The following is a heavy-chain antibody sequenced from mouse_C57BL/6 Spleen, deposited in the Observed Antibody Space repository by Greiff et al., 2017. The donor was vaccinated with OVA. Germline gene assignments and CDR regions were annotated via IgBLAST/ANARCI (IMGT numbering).Heavy chain of an antibody. J-gene: IGHJ2*01. V-gene: IGHV14-4*01. D-gene: IGHD2-3*01. CDR3: TTHGYYNY. CDR2: IDPENGDT. CDR1: GFNIKDDY. Sequence: VQLQQSGAELVRPGASVKLSCTASGFNIKDDYMHWVKQRPEQGLEWIGWIDPENGDTEYASKFQGEATITADTSSNTAYLQLSSLTSEDTAVYYCTTHGYYNYWGQGTTLTVSS.